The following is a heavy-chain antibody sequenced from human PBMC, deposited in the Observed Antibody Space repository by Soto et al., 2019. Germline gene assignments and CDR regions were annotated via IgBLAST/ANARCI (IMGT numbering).Heavy chain of an antibody. CDR1: GFTFSSYA. CDR2: ISGSGGST. CDR3: AKDLSTPLPIAASPAGYD. V-gene: IGHV3-23*01. J-gene: IGHJ4*02. Sequence: GGSLRLSCAASGFTFSSYAMSWVRQAPEKGLEWVSAISGSGGSTYYADSVKGRFTISRDNSKNTLYLQMNSLRAEDTAVYYCAKDLSTPLPIAASPAGYDWGQGTLVTVSS. D-gene: IGHD6-6*01.